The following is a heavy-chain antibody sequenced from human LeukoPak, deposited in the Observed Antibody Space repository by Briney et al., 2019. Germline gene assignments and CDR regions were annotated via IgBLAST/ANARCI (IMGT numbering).Heavy chain of an antibody. J-gene: IGHJ3*02. D-gene: IGHD6-19*01. Sequence: GGSLRLSCAASGFTFSTYRMNWLRQAPGKGLEWVSYISSSSGTTYYADSVKGRFTISRDNAKNSLYLQMNSLRAEDTAVYYCARDHSSGWYPRVAFDIWGHGTMVTVSP. V-gene: IGHV3-48*01. CDR2: ISSSSGTT. CDR1: GFTFSTYR. CDR3: ARDHSSGWYPRVAFDI.